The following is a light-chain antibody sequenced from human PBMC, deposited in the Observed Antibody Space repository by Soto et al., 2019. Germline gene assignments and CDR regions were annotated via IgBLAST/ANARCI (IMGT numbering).Light chain of an antibody. CDR2: GAS. CDR1: QTVSSSY. Sequence: DIVLTQSPGTLSLSPGERATLSCRASQTVSSSYLAWYQQKPGQAPRLLIYGASSRATGIPDRFSGSGSGTDFTLTISRLEPEDFAVYYCQQYYSSPWTFGLGTKVDIK. J-gene: IGKJ1*01. CDR3: QQYYSSPWT. V-gene: IGKV3-20*01.